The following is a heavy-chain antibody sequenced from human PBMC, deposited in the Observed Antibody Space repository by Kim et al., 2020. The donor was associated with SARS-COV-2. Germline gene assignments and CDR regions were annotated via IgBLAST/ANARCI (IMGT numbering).Heavy chain of an antibody. Sequence: ASVKVSCKASGYTFTGYYMHWVRQAPGQGLEWMGRINPNSGGTNYAQKFQGRVTMTRDTSISTAYMELSRLRSDDTAVYYCARDGWFGEGPYYYYGMDVWGQGTTVTVSS. D-gene: IGHD3-10*01. V-gene: IGHV1-2*06. CDR1: GYTFTGYY. J-gene: IGHJ6*02. CDR2: INPNSGGT. CDR3: ARDGWFGEGPYYYYGMDV.